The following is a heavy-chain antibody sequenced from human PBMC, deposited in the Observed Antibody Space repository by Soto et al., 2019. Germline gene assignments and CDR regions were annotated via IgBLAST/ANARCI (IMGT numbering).Heavy chain of an antibody. V-gene: IGHV3-64D*06. CDR3: VKLTDY. Sequence: VGSLILSCSASGFAFSSYDVHWVRQAPGKGLEFVAGISPTGISTFYADSVKGRSTISRDNSKNTLYLQMSSLRPDDTAVYYCVKLTDYWGQGTRVNVS. CDR1: GFAFSSYD. D-gene: IGHD3-9*01. J-gene: IGHJ4*02. CDR2: ISPTGIST.